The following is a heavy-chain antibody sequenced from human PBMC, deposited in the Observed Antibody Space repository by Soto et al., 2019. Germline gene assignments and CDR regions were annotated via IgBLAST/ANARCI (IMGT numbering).Heavy chain of an antibody. CDR3: ARQEGVKDYYYYGMEV. V-gene: IGHV5-51*01. D-gene: IGHD2-8*01. CDR1: GYSFTSYW. J-gene: IGHJ6*02. Sequence: LGGSLEISCKGSGYSFTSYWIGWVRQMPGKGLEWIGSIYPGDSDTRYSPSFQGQVTISADKSISTAYLQWSSLKASDTAMYYCARQEGVKDYYYYGMEVWGQGTTVTVSS. CDR2: IYPGDSDT.